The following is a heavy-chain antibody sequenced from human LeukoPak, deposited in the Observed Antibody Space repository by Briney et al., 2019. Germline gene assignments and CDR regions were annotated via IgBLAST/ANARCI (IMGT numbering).Heavy chain of an antibody. Sequence: ASVKVSCKASGYTFTSYDINWVRQATGQGLEWMGWMNPNSGNTGYAQKFQGRVTMTRNTSISTAYMELSSLRSEDTAVYYCARVLYGGRMTMVRGVSLLGYWGQGTLVTVSS. CDR3: ARVLYGGRMTMVRGVSLLGY. J-gene: IGHJ4*02. D-gene: IGHD3-10*01. CDR1: GYTFTSYD. CDR2: MNPNSGNT. V-gene: IGHV1-8*01.